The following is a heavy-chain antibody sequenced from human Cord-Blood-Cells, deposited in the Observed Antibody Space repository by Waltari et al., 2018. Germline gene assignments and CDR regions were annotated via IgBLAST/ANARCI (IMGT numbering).Heavy chain of an antibody. CDR2: INPNSGGT. CDR3: ARVDPRIAARVGFDY. D-gene: IGHD6-6*01. J-gene: IGHJ4*02. Sequence: QVQLVQSGAEVKKPGASVKVSCKAPGYTFTGYYMHWVRQAPGQGLEWRGWINPNSGGTNYAQKFKGRVTMTRDTSIGTAYMGLSRLRSDDTAVYYCARVDPRIAARVGFDYWGQGTLVTVSS. V-gene: IGHV1-2*02. CDR1: GYTFTGYY.